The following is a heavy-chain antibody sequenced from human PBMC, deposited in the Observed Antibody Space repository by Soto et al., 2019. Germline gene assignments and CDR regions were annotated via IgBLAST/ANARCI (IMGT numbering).Heavy chain of an antibody. CDR2: INHSGST. D-gene: IGHD6-13*01. J-gene: IGHJ5*02. CDR3: ARPKTIGAAAGKGWFDP. V-gene: IGHV4-34*01. CDR1: GGSFSGYY. Sequence: SETLSLTCAVYGGSFSGYYWSWIRQPPGKGLEWIGEINHSGSTYYNPSLKSRVTISVDTSKNQFSLKLTSVTAADTAMYYCARPKTIGAAAGKGWFDPWGQGTLVTAPQ.